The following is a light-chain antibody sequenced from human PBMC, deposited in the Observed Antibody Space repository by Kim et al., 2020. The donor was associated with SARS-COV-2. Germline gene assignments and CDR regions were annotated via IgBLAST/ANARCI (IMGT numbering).Light chain of an antibody. Sequence: LSASVGDRVTITCRASQGISSYLAWYQQKPGKAPKLLIYAASTLQSRVPSRFSGSGSGTDFTLTISSLQPEDFATYYCQQLNSYPNFGQGTKLEIK. V-gene: IGKV1-9*01. CDR1: QGISSY. CDR2: AAS. CDR3: QQLNSYPN. J-gene: IGKJ2*01.